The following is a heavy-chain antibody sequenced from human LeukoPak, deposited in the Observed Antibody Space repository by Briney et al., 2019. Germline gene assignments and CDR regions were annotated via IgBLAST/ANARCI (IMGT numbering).Heavy chain of an antibody. J-gene: IGHJ4*02. CDR1: GFTFSSYA. CDR2: ISGSGGST. D-gene: IGHD3-22*01. Sequence: GGSLRLSCAASGFTFSSYAMSWVRQAPGKGLGWVSAISGSGGSTYYADSVKGRFTISRDNSKNTLYLQMNSLRAEDTAVYYCAKGNYYDSSGHFDYWGQGTLVTVSS. CDR3: AKGNYYDSSGHFDY. V-gene: IGHV3-23*01.